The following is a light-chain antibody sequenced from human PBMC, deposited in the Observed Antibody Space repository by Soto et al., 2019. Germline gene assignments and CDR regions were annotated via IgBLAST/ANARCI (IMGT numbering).Light chain of an antibody. CDR1: QSSSTY. Sequence: IQMTQSPTSLSASVGDRVTITCRASQSSSTYLNWYQQTPGKAPNLLIYAAASLQSGVPSRLSGSGSGTDFTPTISSLQPGDCATYYCQHSYSTPRTFGQGTKVEIK. CDR2: AAA. V-gene: IGKV1-39*01. J-gene: IGKJ1*01. CDR3: QHSYSTPRT.